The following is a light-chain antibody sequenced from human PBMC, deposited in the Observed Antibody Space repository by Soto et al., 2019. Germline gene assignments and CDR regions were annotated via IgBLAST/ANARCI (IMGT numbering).Light chain of an antibody. CDR1: QSINNY. J-gene: IGKJ2*01. V-gene: IGKV1-39*01. Sequence: DIQMTQSPSSLSASVGDRVTITCRASQSINNYLNWYQQREGKAPKLLIYAATSLQSGVPPRFSGSGSGTDFNLTISSLQPEDFATYYCQQSHNTPYTVGLGTKLEVK. CDR3: QQSHNTPYT. CDR2: AAT.